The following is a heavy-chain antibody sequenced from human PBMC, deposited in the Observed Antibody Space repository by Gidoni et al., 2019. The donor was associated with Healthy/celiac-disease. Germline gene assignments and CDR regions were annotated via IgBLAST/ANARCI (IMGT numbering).Heavy chain of an antibody. J-gene: IGHJ6*02. CDR1: GFSLSNARMG. D-gene: IGHD3-10*01. Sequence: QVTLKESGPVLVKHPETLTLTSAVSGFSLSNARMGVSWIRQPPVKALEWRAHIFSNAEKSYSTSLKSRLIISKYTAKSHVVLTMTNMDPVYTATYYCARYITMVRDTAYYYYGMYVWGQGTTVTVSS. V-gene: IGHV2-26*01. CDR2: IFSNAEK. CDR3: ARYITMVRDTAYYYYGMYV.